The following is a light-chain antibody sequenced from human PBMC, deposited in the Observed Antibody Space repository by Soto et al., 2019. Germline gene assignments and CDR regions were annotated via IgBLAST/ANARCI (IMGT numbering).Light chain of an antibody. CDR3: QQYSDLPYT. Sequence: EIVLTQSPGTLSLSPRERATLSCRASQSVSSRNLAWYQQKPGQAPRLLIYGASSRATGIPDRFSGSGSVTDFTLTTNRLEPEDFAVYYCQQYSDLPYTFGQGTKLEVK. V-gene: IGKV3-20*01. J-gene: IGKJ2*01. CDR1: QSVSSRN. CDR2: GAS.